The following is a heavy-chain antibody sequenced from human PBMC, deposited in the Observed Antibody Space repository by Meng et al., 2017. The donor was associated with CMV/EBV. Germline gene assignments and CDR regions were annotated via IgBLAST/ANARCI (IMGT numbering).Heavy chain of an antibody. Sequence: SVKVSCKASGGTFSSYTISWVRQAPGQGLEWMGRIIPILGIANYAQKFQGRVTITADKSTSTAYMELSSLRSEDTAVYYCAIDLLGYSSSTNWFDPWGQGTLVTVSS. V-gene: IGHV1-69*04. CDR1: GGTFSSYT. D-gene: IGHD6-6*01. CDR2: IIPILGIA. J-gene: IGHJ5*02. CDR3: AIDLLGYSSSTNWFDP.